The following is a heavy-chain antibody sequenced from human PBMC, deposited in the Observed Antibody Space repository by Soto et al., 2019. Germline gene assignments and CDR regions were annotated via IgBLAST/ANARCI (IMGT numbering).Heavy chain of an antibody. J-gene: IGHJ5*02. CDR3: ARGNTAMVSYNWFDP. V-gene: IGHV1-2*04. Sequence: ASVKVSCKASGYTFTGYYMHWVRQAPGQGLEWMGWINPNSGGKNYAQKFQGWVTMTRDTSISTAYMELSRLRSDDTAVYYCARGNTAMVSYNWFDPWGQGTLVTVSS. CDR1: GYTFTGYY. CDR2: INPNSGGK. D-gene: IGHD5-18*01.